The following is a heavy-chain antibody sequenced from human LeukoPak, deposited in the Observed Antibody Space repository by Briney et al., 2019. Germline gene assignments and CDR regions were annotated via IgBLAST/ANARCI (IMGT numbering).Heavy chain of an antibody. CDR1: GFTFTIDY. Sequence: GGSLRLSCAASGFTFTIDYMTWVRQAPGKGLEWVSAISGSGGATYYADSVKGRFTISRDNSKNTLYLQMNSLRAEDTAVYYCARRYYDSSGYYSLDYWGQGTLVTVSS. CDR2: ISGSGGAT. D-gene: IGHD3-22*01. V-gene: IGHV3-23*01. CDR3: ARRYYDSSGYYSLDY. J-gene: IGHJ4*02.